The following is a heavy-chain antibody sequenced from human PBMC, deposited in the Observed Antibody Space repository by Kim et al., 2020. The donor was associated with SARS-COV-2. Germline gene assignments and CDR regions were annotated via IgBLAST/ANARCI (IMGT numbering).Heavy chain of an antibody. J-gene: IGHJ6*02. CDR3: ARRLRPHMDV. CDR2: NS. Sequence: NSAYAQRFQGRVTMTRNTSMSTAYMGLSSLGSEDTAVYYCARRLRPHMDVWGQGTTVTVSS. V-gene: IGHV1-8*01. D-gene: IGHD4-17*01.